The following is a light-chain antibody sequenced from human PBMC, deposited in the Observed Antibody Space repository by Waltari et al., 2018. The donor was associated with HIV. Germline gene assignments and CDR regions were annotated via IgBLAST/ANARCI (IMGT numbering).Light chain of an antibody. J-gene: IGKJ2*01. Sequence: ETVMTQSPATLPMSPGERAPRPCRASQSVNSNLAWYQQKPGQAPRLLIYGASTRATGIPARFSGSGSGTEFTLTISSLQSEDFAVYYCQQYNNWLMYTFGQGTKVEIK. CDR1: QSVNSN. CDR3: QQYNNWLMYT. V-gene: IGKV3-15*01. CDR2: GAS.